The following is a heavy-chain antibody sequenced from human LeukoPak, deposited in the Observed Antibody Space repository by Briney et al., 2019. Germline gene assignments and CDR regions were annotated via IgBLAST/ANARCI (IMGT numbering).Heavy chain of an antibody. CDR3: ARDREWFDP. V-gene: IGHV4-59*01. CDR2: IYNSGST. CDR1: GGSISSYY. Sequence: SETLSLTCPVYGGSISSYYWSSIRQPPGKGMEWLGYIYNSGSTNYNPSLKSRVPISVDTSKNQSSLKLSSVTAADTAVYYCARDREWFDPWGQGTLVTVSS. J-gene: IGHJ5*02.